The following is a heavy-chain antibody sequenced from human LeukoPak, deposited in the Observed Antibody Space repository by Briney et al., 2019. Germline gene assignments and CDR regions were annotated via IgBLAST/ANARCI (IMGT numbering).Heavy chain of an antibody. Sequence: GGSLRLPCAASGFTFSTYWMTWVRQAPGKGLEWVANIKPDGSEKESVDSVKGRFTISRDNAKNSLYLQMNSLRVEDTAIYYCARGRDRHDYWGQGTLVTVSS. V-gene: IGHV3-7*04. J-gene: IGHJ4*02. CDR1: GFTFSTYW. CDR2: IKPDGSEK. CDR3: ARGRDRHDY.